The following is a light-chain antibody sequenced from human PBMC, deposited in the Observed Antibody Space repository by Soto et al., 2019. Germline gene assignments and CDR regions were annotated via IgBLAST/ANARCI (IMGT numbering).Light chain of an antibody. CDR1: SSDVGSYNL. Sequence: HSALTQPASVSGSPGQSITISCTGTSSDVGSYNLVSWYQQHPGKAPKLMIYEVSKRPSGVSNRFSGSKSGNTDSLTISGLQAEDEADYYCCSYAGSSTVVFGGGTKLTV. J-gene: IGLJ2*01. V-gene: IGLV2-23*02. CDR3: CSYAGSSTVV. CDR2: EVS.